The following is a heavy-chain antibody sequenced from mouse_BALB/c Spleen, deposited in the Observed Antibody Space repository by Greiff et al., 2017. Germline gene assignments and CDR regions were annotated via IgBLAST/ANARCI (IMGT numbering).Heavy chain of an antibody. J-gene: IGHJ1*01. CDR3: ARDRGDWYFDV. V-gene: IGHV2-2*02. Sequence: QVQLQQSGPGLVQPSQSLSITCTVSGFSLTSYGVHWVRQSPGKGLEWLGVIWSGGSTDYNAAFISRLSISKDNSKSQVFFKMNSLQANDTARYYCARDRGDWYFDVWGAGTTVTVSS. CDR1: GFSLTSYG. CDR2: IWSGGST. D-gene: IGHD3-1*01.